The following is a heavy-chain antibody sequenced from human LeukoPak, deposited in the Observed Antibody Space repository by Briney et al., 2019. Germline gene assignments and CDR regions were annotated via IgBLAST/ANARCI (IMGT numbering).Heavy chain of an antibody. Sequence: SETLSLTCAVYGGSLSGYYWSWIRQPPGKGLEWIGEINHSGSTNYNPSLKSRVTISVDTSKNQFSLKLSSVTAADTAVYYCARAWSPVVVLDYWGQGTLVTVSS. CDR1: GGSLSGYY. J-gene: IGHJ4*02. V-gene: IGHV4-34*01. D-gene: IGHD3-22*01. CDR2: INHSGST. CDR3: ARAWSPVVVLDY.